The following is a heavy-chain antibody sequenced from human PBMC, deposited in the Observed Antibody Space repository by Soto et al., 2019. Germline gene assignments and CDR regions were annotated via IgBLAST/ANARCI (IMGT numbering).Heavy chain of an antibody. Sequence: ASVKVSCKASGYTFTSYGISWVRQAPGQGLEWMGWISAYNGNTNYAQKLQGRVTMTTDTSTSTAHMELRSLRSDDTAVYYCARDYPGYSYGYGPGYWGQGTLVTVSS. V-gene: IGHV1-18*04. CDR3: ARDYPGYSYGYGPGY. CDR1: GYTFTSYG. J-gene: IGHJ4*02. D-gene: IGHD5-18*01. CDR2: ISAYNGNT.